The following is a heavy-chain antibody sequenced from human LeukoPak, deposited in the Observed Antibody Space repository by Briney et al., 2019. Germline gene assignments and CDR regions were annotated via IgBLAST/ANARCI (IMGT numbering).Heavy chain of an antibody. CDR2: ISWNSGSI. CDR3: AGAYSSGYSYVGY. J-gene: IGHJ4*02. V-gene: IGHV3-9*01. Sequence: PGGSLRLSCAASGFTFDDYAMHWVRQAPGKGLEWVSVISWNSGSIGYADSVKGRFTISRDNAKNSLYLQMNSLRAEDTSLYYCAGAYSSGYSYVGYWGQGTLVTVSS. D-gene: IGHD3-22*01. CDR1: GFTFDDYA.